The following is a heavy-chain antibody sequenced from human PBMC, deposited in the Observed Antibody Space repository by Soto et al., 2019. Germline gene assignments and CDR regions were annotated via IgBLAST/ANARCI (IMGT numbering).Heavy chain of an antibody. CDR2: IIPIFGTA. Sequence: ASVKVSCKASGGTFSSYAISWVRQAPGQGLEWMGGIIPIFGTANYAQKFQGRVTITADESTSTAYMELSSLRSEDTAVYYCARDGPVSYGMDVWGQGTTVTVSS. CDR1: GGTFSSYA. CDR3: ARDGPVSYGMDV. V-gene: IGHV1-69*13. J-gene: IGHJ6*02.